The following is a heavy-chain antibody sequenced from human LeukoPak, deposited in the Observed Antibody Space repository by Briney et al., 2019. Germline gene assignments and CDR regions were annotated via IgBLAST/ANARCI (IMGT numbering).Heavy chain of an antibody. CDR1: GYSISSGYY. Sequence: SETLPLTCTVSGYSISSGYYWGWIRPPPGKGLEWIGIIYHSGSTYYNPSLKSRVTISVDTSKNQFSLKLSSVTAADTAVYYCAREPRTIFGVVMGYFDYWGQGTLVTVSS. CDR3: AREPRTIFGVVMGYFDY. D-gene: IGHD3-3*01. CDR2: IYHSGST. V-gene: IGHV4-38-2*02. J-gene: IGHJ4*02.